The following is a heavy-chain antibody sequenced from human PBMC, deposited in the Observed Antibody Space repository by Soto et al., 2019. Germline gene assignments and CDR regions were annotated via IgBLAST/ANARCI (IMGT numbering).Heavy chain of an antibody. CDR1: GFTFSSYA. J-gene: IGHJ6*02. CDR3: ARDHGSGWYYYYYGMDV. CDR2: ISYDGSNK. V-gene: IGHV3-30-3*01. D-gene: IGHD6-19*01. Sequence: QVQLVESGGGVVQPGRSLRLSCEASGFTFSSYAMHWVGQAPGKGLEWGAVISYDGSNKYYADYVKGRFTISRDNSKNTLYLQMNSLRAEDTAVYYCARDHGSGWYYYYYGMDVWGQGTTVTVSS.